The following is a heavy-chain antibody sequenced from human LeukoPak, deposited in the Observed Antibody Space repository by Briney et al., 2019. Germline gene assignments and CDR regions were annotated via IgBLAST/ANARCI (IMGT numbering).Heavy chain of an antibody. Sequence: GGSLRLPCAASGFTFSSYAMSWVRQAPGKGLEWVSAISGSGGSTYYADSVKGRFTISRDNSKNTLYLQMNSLRAEDTAVYYCAKNGVFGVVTSYYFDYWGQGTLVTVSS. CDR3: AKNGVFGVVTSYYFDY. CDR2: ISGSGGST. J-gene: IGHJ4*02. V-gene: IGHV3-23*01. CDR1: GFTFSSYA. D-gene: IGHD3-3*01.